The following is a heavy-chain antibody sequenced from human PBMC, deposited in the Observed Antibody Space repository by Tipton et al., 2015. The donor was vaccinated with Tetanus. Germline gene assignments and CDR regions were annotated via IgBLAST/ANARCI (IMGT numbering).Heavy chain of an antibody. CDR1: GFRFSYSG. CDR2: IPFDGRNE. J-gene: IGHJ4*02. D-gene: IGHD2-15*01. V-gene: IGHV3-30*18. CDR3: AKEFQRARIRFFDS. Sequence: SLRLSCAASGFRFSYSGMHWVRQAPGKGLEWVAVIPFDGRNERYADSVKGRFIISRDNSKNTLYLQMNSLQPEDTAVYYCAKEFQRARIRFFDSWGQGSQVTASS.